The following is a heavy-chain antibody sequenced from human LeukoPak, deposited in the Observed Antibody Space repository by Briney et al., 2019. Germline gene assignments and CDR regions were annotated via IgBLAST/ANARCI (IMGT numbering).Heavy chain of an antibody. V-gene: IGHV4-39*01. J-gene: IGHJ4*02. Sequence: PSETLSLTCTVSGGSISSSIYYWGWIRQPPGKGLECVGSNYYSGSTYYNPSLKSRVTISVDTSKNQFSLKLSSVTAADTAVYNCARHAHCSSTSCPFDYWGQGTLVTVSS. CDR3: ARHAHCSSTSCPFDY. D-gene: IGHD2-2*01. CDR1: GGSISSSIYY. CDR2: NYYSGST.